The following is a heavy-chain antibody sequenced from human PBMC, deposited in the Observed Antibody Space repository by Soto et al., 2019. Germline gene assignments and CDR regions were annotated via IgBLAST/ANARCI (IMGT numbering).Heavy chain of an antibody. V-gene: IGHV1-69*02. CDR2: IIPSLGIA. CDR3: STRGADAFDI. Sequence: VQLVQSGTEVKKPGSSVKVSCKASGGTFSSYTISWVRQAPGQGLEWMGRIIPSLGIANYAQKFQGRVTITADKSTSTAYMELSSLRSEDTAVYYCSTRGADAFDIWGQGTMVTVSS. CDR1: GGTFSSYT. D-gene: IGHD6-25*01. J-gene: IGHJ3*02.